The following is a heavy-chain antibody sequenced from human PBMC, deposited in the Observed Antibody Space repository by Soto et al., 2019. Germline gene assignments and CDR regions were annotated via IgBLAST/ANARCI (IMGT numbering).Heavy chain of an antibody. CDR3: AKDEVPAAIYYYYYMDV. J-gene: IGHJ6*03. CDR1: GFTFSSYG. Sequence: QVQLVESGGGVVQPGRSLRLSCAASGFTFSSYGMHWVRQAPGKGLEWVAVISYDGSNKYYADSVKGRFTISRDNSKNTLYLQMNSLRAEDTAVYYCAKDEVPAAIYYYYYMDVWGKGTTVTVSS. V-gene: IGHV3-30*18. D-gene: IGHD2-2*02. CDR2: ISYDGSNK.